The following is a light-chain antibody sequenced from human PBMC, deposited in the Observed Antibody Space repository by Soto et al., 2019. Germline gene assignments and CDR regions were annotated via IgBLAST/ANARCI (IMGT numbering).Light chain of an antibody. J-gene: IGLJ1*01. Sequence: QSALTQPASVSGSPGQSITISCTGTSTDIGRYNYVSWYQQHPGKAPKLMIYDVSNRPSGASNRFSGSKSGNTASLTISGLQAEDEADYYCSSYTSSSTYVFGTGTKVTVL. CDR3: SSYTSSSTYV. CDR1: STDIGRYNY. CDR2: DVS. V-gene: IGLV2-14*03.